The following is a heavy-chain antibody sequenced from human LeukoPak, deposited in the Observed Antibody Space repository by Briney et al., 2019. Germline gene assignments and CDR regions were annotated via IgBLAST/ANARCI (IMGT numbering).Heavy chain of an antibody. Sequence: PSETLSLTCTVSGGSISSYYWSWIRQPPGKGLEWIGYIYYSGSTNYNPSLKSRVTISVDTSKNQFSLKLSSVTAADTAVYYCARSLVGAISNAFDIWGQGTMVTVSS. V-gene: IGHV4-59*12. CDR3: ARSLVGAISNAFDI. CDR2: IYYSGST. D-gene: IGHD1-26*01. J-gene: IGHJ3*02. CDR1: GGSISSYY.